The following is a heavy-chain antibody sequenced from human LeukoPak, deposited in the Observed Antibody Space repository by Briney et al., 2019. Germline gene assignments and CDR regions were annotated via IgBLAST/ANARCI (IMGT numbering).Heavy chain of an antibody. V-gene: IGHV3-48*01. J-gene: IGHJ4*02. CDR3: ARACGGASCYDTPDFDC. CDR2: ISESSNTI. Sequence: GGSLRLSCVASGYSFTTYDMNWVRQSPGKGLEWVSHISESSNTIHYADSVKGRFTISRDNARRSLYLQMHSLRAEDTGVYYCARACGGASCYDTPDFDCWGQGTLVTVAS. D-gene: IGHD2-2*01. CDR1: GYSFTTYD.